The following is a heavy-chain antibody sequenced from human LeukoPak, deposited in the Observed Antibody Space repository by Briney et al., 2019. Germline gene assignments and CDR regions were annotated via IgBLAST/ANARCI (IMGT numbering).Heavy chain of an antibody. CDR1: GYTFTSYD. D-gene: IGHD6-13*01. CDR2: MNPNRGNT. Sequence: ASVKVSCMASGYTFTSYDINWVRQATGQGLEWMGWMNPNRGNTGYAQKFQGRVTMTRNTSISTAYMELSSLRSEDTAVYYCARVGYSSSWYDYYYYYYYMDFWGKGTTVTISS. J-gene: IGHJ6*03. CDR3: ARVGYSSSWYDYYYYYYYMDF. V-gene: IGHV1-8*01.